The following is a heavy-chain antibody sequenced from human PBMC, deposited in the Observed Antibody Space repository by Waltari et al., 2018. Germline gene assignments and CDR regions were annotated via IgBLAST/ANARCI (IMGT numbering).Heavy chain of an antibody. CDR1: GGPISSYY. CDR3: ARWRAAAGYFDY. V-gene: IGHV4-59*01. J-gene: IGHJ4*02. CDR2: IYYSGST. D-gene: IGHD6-13*01. Sequence: QVQLQESGPGLVKPSETLSLTCTVSGGPISSYYWSWIRQPPGKGLEWIGYIYYSGSTNYNPSLKSRVTISVDTSKNQFSLKLSSVTAADTAVYYCARWRAAAGYFDYWGQGTLVTVSS.